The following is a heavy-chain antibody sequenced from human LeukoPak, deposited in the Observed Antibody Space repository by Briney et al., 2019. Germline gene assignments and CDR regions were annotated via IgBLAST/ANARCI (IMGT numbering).Heavy chain of an antibody. CDR3: AEASMVRGATNYYYYMEV. D-gene: IGHD3-10*01. CDR1: GGTFSSYA. V-gene: IGHV1-69*13. Sequence: ASVKVSCKASGGTFSSYAISWVRQAPGQGLEWMGGMIPIFGTANYAQKFQGRVTITADESTCTAYMELSSLRSEDTAVYYCAEASMVRGATNYYYYMEVWGKGTTVTVSS. CDR2: MIPIFGTA. J-gene: IGHJ6*03.